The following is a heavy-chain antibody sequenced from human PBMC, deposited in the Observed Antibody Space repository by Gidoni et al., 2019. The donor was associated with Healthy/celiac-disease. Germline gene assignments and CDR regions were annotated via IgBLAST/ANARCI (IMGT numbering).Heavy chain of an antibody. CDR2: IYYSGST. CDR3: ARDQWLVRPTGDYYYYGMDV. D-gene: IGHD6-19*01. J-gene: IGHJ6*02. CDR1: GGSISSYY. Sequence: QVQLQESGPGLVKPSETLSLTCTASGGSISSYYWSWIRQPPGKGLEWIGYIYYSGSTNYNPSLKSRVTISVDTSKNQFSLKLSSVTAADTAVYYCARDQWLVRPTGDYYYYGMDVWGQGTTVTVSS. V-gene: IGHV4-59*01.